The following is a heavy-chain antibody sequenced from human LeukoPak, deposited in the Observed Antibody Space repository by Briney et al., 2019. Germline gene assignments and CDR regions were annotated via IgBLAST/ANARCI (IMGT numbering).Heavy chain of an antibody. V-gene: IGHV3-33*08. J-gene: IGHJ6*02. CDR2: IWYDGSNK. D-gene: IGHD6-19*01. CDR3: ARDSSGWPEVYYGMDV. CDR1: GFTFNNYA. Sequence: GGSLRLSCAVSGFTFNNYAMSWVRQAPGKGLEWVAVIWYDGSNKYYADSVKGRFTISRDNSKNTLYLQMNSLRAEDTAVYYCARDSSGWPEVYYGMDVWGQGTTVTVSS.